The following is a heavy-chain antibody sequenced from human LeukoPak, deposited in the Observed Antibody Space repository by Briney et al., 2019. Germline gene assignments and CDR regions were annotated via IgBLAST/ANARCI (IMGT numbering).Heavy chain of an antibody. CDR3: ARAIGYCSDGSCYHFFDY. Sequence: PGGSLRLSCTASGFTFSTYSITWVRQAPGKGLEWVSYISSSSSTIDYVDSVKGRFTISRDNVKNSLSLQMNSLRAEDTAVYYCARAIGYCSDGSCYHFFDYWGQGTLVTVSS. V-gene: IGHV3-48*01. CDR2: ISSSSSTI. CDR1: GFTFSTYS. J-gene: IGHJ4*02. D-gene: IGHD2-15*01.